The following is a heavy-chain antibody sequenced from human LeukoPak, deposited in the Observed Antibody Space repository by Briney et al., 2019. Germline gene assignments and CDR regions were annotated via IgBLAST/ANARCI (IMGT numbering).Heavy chain of an antibody. CDR3: AKQWRGYCSGGSCSFYDY. J-gene: IGHJ4*02. CDR2: IYSGGST. D-gene: IGHD2-15*01. CDR1: GFTVSSNY. Sequence: GGSLRLSCAASGFTVSSNYMSWVRQAPGKGLEWVSVIYSGGSTYYADSVKGRFTISRDNSKNTLYLQMNSLRAEDTAVYYCAKQWRGYCSGGSCSFYDYWGQGTLVTVSS. V-gene: IGHV3-66*04.